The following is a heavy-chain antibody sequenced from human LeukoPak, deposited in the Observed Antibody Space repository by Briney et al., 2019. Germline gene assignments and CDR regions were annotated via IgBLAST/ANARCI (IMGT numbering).Heavy chain of an antibody. CDR1: GFTFSTYW. J-gene: IGHJ4*02. CDR2: INGDGSTT. CDR3: ARDYAGSPDY. V-gene: IGHV3-74*03. D-gene: IGHD3-10*01. Sequence: GGSLTLSCTASGFTFSTYWINWVRHSPGKGLVWVALINGDGSTTTHADSVKGRFTISRDNAKNTAYLQMNSLRDEDTAVYFCARDYAGSPDYWGQGTLVTVSA.